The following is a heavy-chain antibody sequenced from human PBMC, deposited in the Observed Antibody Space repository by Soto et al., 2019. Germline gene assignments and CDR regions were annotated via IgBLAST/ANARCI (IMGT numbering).Heavy chain of an antibody. Sequence: SETLSLTCTVSGGSISSGDYYWSWIRQPPGKGLEWIGYIYYSGSTYYNPSLKSRVTISVDTSKNQFSLKLSSVTAADTAVYYCAREIIAGATINWFDPWGQGTLVTGSS. CDR1: GGSISSGDYY. V-gene: IGHV4-30-4*01. CDR3: AREIIAGATINWFDP. D-gene: IGHD1-26*01. J-gene: IGHJ5*02. CDR2: IYYSGST.